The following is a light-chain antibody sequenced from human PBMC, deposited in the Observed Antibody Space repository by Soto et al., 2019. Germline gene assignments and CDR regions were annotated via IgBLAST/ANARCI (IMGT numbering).Light chain of an antibody. CDR2: DVN. Sequence: QSALTQPASVSGSPGQSITISCTGTSSDVGGYNYVSWYQQHPGKAPKLMIYDVNNRPSGVSNRFSGSKSDNTASLTISGLQAEDEADYYCSSYTSSSIVVFGGGTKLTVL. V-gene: IGLV2-14*01. J-gene: IGLJ2*01. CDR3: SSYTSSSIVV. CDR1: SSDVGGYNY.